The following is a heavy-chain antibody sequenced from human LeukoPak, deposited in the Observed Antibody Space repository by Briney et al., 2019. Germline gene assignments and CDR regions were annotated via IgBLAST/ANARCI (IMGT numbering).Heavy chain of an antibody. V-gene: IGHV3-11*06. D-gene: IGHD1-7*01. Sequence: PGGSLRLSCAASGFTLSDYYMSWIRQAPGKGLEWVAYISDSSSYINYADSVTGRFTISRDNAKNSLYLQMNSLRAEDTAVYYCARGHFELWHWGQGTLVTVSS. J-gene: IGHJ1*01. CDR2: ISDSSSYI. CDR1: GFTLSDYY. CDR3: ARGHFELWH.